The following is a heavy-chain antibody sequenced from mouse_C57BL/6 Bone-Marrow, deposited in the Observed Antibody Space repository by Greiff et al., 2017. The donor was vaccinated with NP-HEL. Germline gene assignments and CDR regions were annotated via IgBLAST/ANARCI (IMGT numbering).Heavy chain of an antibody. CDR3: ASSITTVVVHWYFDV. CDR1: GYTFTSYW. V-gene: IGHV1-55*01. Sequence: QQSGAELVKPGASVKMSCKASGYTFTSYWITWVKQRPGQGLEWIGDIYPGSGSTNYNEKFKSKATLTVDTSSSTAYIQLSSLTSEDSAVYYCASSITTVVVHWYFDVWGTGTTVTVSS. CDR2: IYPGSGST. J-gene: IGHJ1*03. D-gene: IGHD1-1*01.